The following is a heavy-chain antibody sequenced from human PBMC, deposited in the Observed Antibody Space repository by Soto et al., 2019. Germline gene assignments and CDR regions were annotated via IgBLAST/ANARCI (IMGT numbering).Heavy chain of an antibody. CDR3: ARDPHSLGYYYGMDV. CDR1: GGSISSYY. V-gene: IGHV4-59*01. CDR2: IYYSGST. D-gene: IGHD2-21*01. Sequence: PSETLSLTCTVSGGSISSYYWSWIRQPPGKGLEWIGYIYYSGSTNYNPSLKSRVTISVDTSKNQFSLKLSSVTAADTAVYYCARDPHSLGYYYGMDVWGQGTTVTVSS. J-gene: IGHJ6*02.